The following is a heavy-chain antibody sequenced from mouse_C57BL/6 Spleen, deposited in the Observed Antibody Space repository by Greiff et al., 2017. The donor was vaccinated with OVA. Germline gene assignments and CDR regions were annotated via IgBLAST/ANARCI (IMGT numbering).Heavy chain of an antibody. CDR3: AILYGNYGAMDY. D-gene: IGHD2-1*01. V-gene: IGHV1-54*01. Sequence: QVQLQQSGAELVRPGTSVKVSCKASGYAFTNYLIEWVKQRPGQGLEWIGVINTGSGGTNYNEKFKGKATLTADKSSSTAYMQRSSLTSEDSAVYFCAILYGNYGAMDYWGQGTSVTVSS. J-gene: IGHJ4*01. CDR1: GYAFTNYL. CDR2: INTGSGGT.